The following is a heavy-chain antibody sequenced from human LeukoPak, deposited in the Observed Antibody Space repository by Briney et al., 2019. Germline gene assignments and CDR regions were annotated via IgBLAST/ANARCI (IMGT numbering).Heavy chain of an antibody. CDR3: ARDPRILTGYYKGGWFDP. D-gene: IGHD3-9*01. Sequence: GRSLRLSCAASGFTFSSYGMHWVRQAPGKGLEWVAVIWYDGSNKYYADSVKGRFTISRDNSKNTLYLQMNSLRAEDTAVYYCARDPRILTGYYKGGWFDPWGLGTLVAVSS. CDR1: GFTFSSYG. J-gene: IGHJ5*02. V-gene: IGHV3-33*01. CDR2: IWYDGSNK.